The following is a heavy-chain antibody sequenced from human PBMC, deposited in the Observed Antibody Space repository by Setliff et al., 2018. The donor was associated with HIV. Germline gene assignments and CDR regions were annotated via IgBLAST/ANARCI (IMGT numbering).Heavy chain of an antibody. CDR3: AREGLWNCRGGTCNDGLDI. CDR1: GGSIGTYY. D-gene: IGHD2-15*01. CDR2: IYASGT. V-gene: IGHV4-4*07. Sequence: SETLSLTCTVSGGSIGTYYWNWIRLPAGKGLEWIGRIYASGTNYNPSHKSRVTMSLDTSKRQFSLKLTAVTAADTAVYYCAREGLWNCRGGTCNDGLDIWGQGTKVTVSS. J-gene: IGHJ3*02.